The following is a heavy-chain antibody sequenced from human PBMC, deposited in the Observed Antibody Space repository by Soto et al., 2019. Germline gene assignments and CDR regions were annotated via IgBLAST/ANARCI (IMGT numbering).Heavy chain of an antibody. CDR3: AHRVLRTVFGLVTTTAIYFDF. J-gene: IGHJ4*02. V-gene: IGHV2-5*02. D-gene: IGHD3-3*01. CDR1: GFSLTTRGVG. CDR2: IYWDDDK. Sequence: QITLNESGPTQVKPRQTLTLTCTFSGFSLTTRGVGVGWIRQSPGKAPEWLALIYWDDDKRYSPSLKSRLTITKDTSKTQVVRTMAGLDPADTSSYYCAHRVLRTVFGLVTTTAIYFDFWGQGTPVAVSS.